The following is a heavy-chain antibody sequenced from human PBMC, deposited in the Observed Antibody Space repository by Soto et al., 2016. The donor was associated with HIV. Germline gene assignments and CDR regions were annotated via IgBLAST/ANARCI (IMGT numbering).Heavy chain of an antibody. CDR2: MNHSGSA. CDR3: ARGVGLQGVFPDT. D-gene: IGHD3-10*01. CDR1: GGTFNGYF. V-gene: IGHV4-34*02. J-gene: IGHJ5*02. Sequence: QVQLQQWGAGLLKPSETLSLTCAVYGGTFNGYFWTWIRQSPGKGLEWIGEMNHSGSAKYKLSLKSRLTISVDTSKNQFSLRLNSVTAADTGIYYCARGVGLQGVFPDTWGQGILVTVAS.